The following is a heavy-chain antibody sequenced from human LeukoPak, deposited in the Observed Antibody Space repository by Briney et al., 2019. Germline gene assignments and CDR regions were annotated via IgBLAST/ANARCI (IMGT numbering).Heavy chain of an antibody. CDR1: GFTFTGYA. CDR3: AKGRGYCSGGSCYSGFDY. D-gene: IGHD2-15*01. V-gene: IGHV3-23*01. J-gene: IGHJ4*02. CDR2: ITGSSGTT. Sequence: GGSLRLSCAASGFTFTGYAMSWVRQAPGQGLEWISTITGSSGTTYYADTVQGRFTISSDNSKNTLYLQMTSLRAEDTAVYHCAKGRGYCSGGSCYSGFDYWGEGTLVTVSS.